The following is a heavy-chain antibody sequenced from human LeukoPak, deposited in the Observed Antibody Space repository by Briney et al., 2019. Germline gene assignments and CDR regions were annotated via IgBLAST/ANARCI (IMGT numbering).Heavy chain of an antibody. Sequence: SETLSLTCAVYGGSFSGYYWSWIRQPPGKGLEWIGEINHSGSTNHNPSLKSRVTISVDTSKNQFSLKLSSVTAADTAVYYCARVLGYCSSTSCPDYWGQGTLVTVSS. J-gene: IGHJ4*02. V-gene: IGHV4-34*01. CDR2: INHSGST. D-gene: IGHD2-2*01. CDR3: ARVLGYCSSTSCPDY. CDR1: GGSFSGYY.